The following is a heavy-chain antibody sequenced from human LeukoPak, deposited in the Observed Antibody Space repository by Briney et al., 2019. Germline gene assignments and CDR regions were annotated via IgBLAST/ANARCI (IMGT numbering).Heavy chain of an antibody. V-gene: IGHV1-2*04. CDR2: INPNSGGT. CDR3: ARGGITGTTRGPTRLNDAFDI. J-gene: IGHJ3*02. D-gene: IGHD1-20*01. CDR1: GYTLTELS. Sequence: RASVKVSCKVSGYTLTELSMHWVRQAPGQGLEWMGWINPNSGGTNYAQKFQGWVTMTRDTSISTAYMELSRLRSDDTAVYYCARGGITGTTRGPTRLNDAFDIWGQGTMVTVSS.